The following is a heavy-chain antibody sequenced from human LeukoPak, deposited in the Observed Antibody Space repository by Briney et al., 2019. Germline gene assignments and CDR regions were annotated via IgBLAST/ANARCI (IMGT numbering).Heavy chain of an antibody. V-gene: IGHV4-59*01. CDR3: ARGFYSPAY. CDR2: IYYSGRT. CDR1: GGSISSDY. D-gene: IGHD4-11*01. J-gene: IGHJ4*02. Sequence: LETLSLTCTVSGGSISSDYWSWIRQPPGKGLEWVGYIYYSGRTFYNPSLKSRVTMSVDTSKTQFSLKLSSVTAADTAIYYCARGFYSPAYWGQGTLVTVSS.